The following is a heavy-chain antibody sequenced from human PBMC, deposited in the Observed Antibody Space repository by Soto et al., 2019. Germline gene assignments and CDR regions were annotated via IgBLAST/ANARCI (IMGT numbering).Heavy chain of an antibody. J-gene: IGHJ5*02. V-gene: IGHV4-31*03. D-gene: IGHD2-21*01. CDR1: GAALDSGNYY. CDR3: ARLRIATNNYKWFDP. CDR2: IYVTGAV. Sequence: SETLSLTCSVSGAALDSGNYYWSWIRQVPGKGLEWIGHIYVTGAVDYNPSLRDRITIPQDTSERQFSLNLRLVTAADTAVYYCARLRIATNNYKWFDPWGQGTLVTVS.